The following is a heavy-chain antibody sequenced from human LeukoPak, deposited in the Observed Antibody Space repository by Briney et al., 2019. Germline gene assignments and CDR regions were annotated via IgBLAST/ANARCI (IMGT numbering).Heavy chain of an antibody. CDR3: ARRGRAQGPLSL. J-gene: IGHJ3*01. CDR2: IYYSGST. CDR1: GGSITSFY. V-gene: IGHV4-59*01. D-gene: IGHD2-15*01. Sequence: SETLSFTCTVSGGSITSFYWSWIRQPPGKGLEWIGYIYYSGSTNYNPSLKSRVTISVDTSKNQFSLNLSSVTAADTAEYYCARRGRAQGPLSLWGQGTMVTVSS.